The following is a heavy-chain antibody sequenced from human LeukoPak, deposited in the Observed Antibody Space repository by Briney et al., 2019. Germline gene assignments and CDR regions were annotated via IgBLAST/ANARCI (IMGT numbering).Heavy chain of an antibody. J-gene: IGHJ3*01. CDR2: IYPDDSDI. V-gene: IGHV5-51*01. D-gene: IGHD3-10*01. CDR1: GYRFNDYW. CDR3: ARHGRGSRSPNAFDF. Sequence: GESLKISCKGSGYRFNDYWIGWVRQMPGKGLQWMGVIYPDDSDIRYSPSFQGQVTISAAKSIITAYLQWSSLKASDTAMYYCARHGRGSRSPNAFDFWGQGTMVTVSS.